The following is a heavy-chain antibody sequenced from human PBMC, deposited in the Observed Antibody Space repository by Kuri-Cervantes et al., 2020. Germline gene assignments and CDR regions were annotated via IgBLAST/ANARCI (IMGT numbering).Heavy chain of an antibody. Sequence: GGSLRLSCAASGLTFSSYAMHWVRQAPGKGLEWVAVISYDGSNKYYADSVKGRFTISRDNSKNTLYLQMNSLRAEDTAVYYCAKGDYYDMSVKDGMDVWGQGTMVTVSS. CDR2: ISYDGSNK. J-gene: IGHJ6*02. D-gene: IGHD3-22*01. CDR3: AKGDYYDMSVKDGMDV. CDR1: GLTFSSYA. V-gene: IGHV3-30-3*01.